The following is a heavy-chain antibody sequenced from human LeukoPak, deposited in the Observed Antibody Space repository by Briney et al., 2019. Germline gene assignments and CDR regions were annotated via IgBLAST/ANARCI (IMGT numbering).Heavy chain of an antibody. J-gene: IGHJ4*02. Sequence: SETLSLTCPVSGGSVSSSRYYWGWIRQPPGKGLEWSGSIYYTGSTYYKPSLKSPATISVDPTNNQPSLKLRSVTAADTAVYFCARHKSFDYLSPIDSWGQGTLVTVSS. CDR1: GGSVSSSRYY. CDR3: ARHKSFDYLSPIDS. V-gene: IGHV4-39*01. CDR2: IYYTGST. D-gene: IGHD3-9*01.